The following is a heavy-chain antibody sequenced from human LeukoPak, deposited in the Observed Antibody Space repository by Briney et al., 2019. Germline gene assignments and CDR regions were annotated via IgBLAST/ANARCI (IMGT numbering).Heavy chain of an antibody. J-gene: IGHJ4*02. CDR3: ARPLNFDY. Sequence: GGSLRLSCAASGFTFSSYAMSWVRQAPGKGLEWVSAISGSGGSTYYADSVKGRFTISRDNTKNSLYLQMNSPRVEDTAVYYCARPLNFDYWGQGTLVTVSS. CDR1: GFTFSSYA. CDR2: ISGSGGST. V-gene: IGHV3-23*01.